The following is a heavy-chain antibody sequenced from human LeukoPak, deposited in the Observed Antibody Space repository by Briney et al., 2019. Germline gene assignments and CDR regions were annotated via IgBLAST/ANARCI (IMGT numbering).Heavy chain of an antibody. CDR2: ICSSSSYI. CDR3: ARGGVGWFGESSSPDY. CDR1: GFTFSSYS. V-gene: IGHV3-21*01. D-gene: IGHD3-10*01. J-gene: IGHJ4*02. Sequence: PGGTLRLSCAASGFTFSSYSMNWVRQAPGKGLEWISSICSSSSYIYYADSVKGRFTISRDNAKNSLYLQMNSLRAEDTAVYYCARGGVGWFGESSSPDYWGQGTLVTVSS.